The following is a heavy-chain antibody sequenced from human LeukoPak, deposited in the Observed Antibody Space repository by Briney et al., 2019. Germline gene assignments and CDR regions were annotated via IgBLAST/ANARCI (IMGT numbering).Heavy chain of an antibody. CDR2: IYYSGST. J-gene: IGHJ1*01. CDR1: GGSISSYY. Sequence: SETLSLTCTVSGGSISSYYWSWIRQPPGKGLEWIGYIYYSGSTNYNPSLKSRVTISVDTSKNQFSLKLSSVTAADTAVYYCARQGNYGDYPEYFRHWGQGTLVTVSS. V-gene: IGHV4-59*08. CDR3: ARQGNYGDYPEYFRH. D-gene: IGHD4-17*01.